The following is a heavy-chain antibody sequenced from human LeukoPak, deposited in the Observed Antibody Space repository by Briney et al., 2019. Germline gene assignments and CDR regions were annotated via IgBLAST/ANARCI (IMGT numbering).Heavy chain of an antibody. CDR2: IDPNSGGT. Sequence: ASVKVSCKGSGYTFTAYYMHRVRQAPGQGLEWMGWIDPNSGGTTYAQKSQGRVTMTRDTSISTAYMELSSLRSDDTAVYFCTREDYWGQGTLVTVSS. CDR1: GYTFTAYY. J-gene: IGHJ4*02. CDR3: TREDY. V-gene: IGHV1-2*02.